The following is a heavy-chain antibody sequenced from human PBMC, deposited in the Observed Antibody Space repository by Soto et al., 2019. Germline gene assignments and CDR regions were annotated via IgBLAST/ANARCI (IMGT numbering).Heavy chain of an antibody. V-gene: IGHV5-51*01. CDR1: GYKVSTWHNFTSYW. J-gene: IGHJ6*02. Sequence: GESLNISCMGSGYKVSTWHNFTSYWIAWVRQMPGEGLEWMGIIYPGDSDTRYSPSFQGQVTISADKSISTAYLQWSSLKASDTAMYYCARKSESGGAVAGTRYYYYYGMDVWGQGTTVTVSS. CDR2: IYPGDSDT. CDR3: ARKSESGGAVAGTRYYYYYGMDV. D-gene: IGHD6-19*01.